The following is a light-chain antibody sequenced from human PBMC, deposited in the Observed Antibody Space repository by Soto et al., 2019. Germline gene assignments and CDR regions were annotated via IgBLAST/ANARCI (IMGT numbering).Light chain of an antibody. CDR2: DVT. Sequence: QSALTQPASVSGSLGQSITISCPGTSSDIGAYNSVSWFQQHPGKAPKLIIYDVTNRPSGVSNRFSGSKSGNMASLTISGLQAEDEADYYCSSYTSTTTVVFGGGTKLTVL. CDR3: SSYTSTTTVV. V-gene: IGLV2-14*03. J-gene: IGLJ2*01. CDR1: SSDIGAYNS.